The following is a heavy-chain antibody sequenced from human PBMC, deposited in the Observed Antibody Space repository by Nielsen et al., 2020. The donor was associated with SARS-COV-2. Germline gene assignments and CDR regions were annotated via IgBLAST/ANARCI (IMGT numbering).Heavy chain of an antibody. D-gene: IGHD3-9*01. V-gene: IGHV1-46*01. J-gene: IGHJ4*02. Sequence: ASVKVSCKASGYTFTSYYMHWVRQAPGQGLEWMGIINPSGGSTSYAQKFQGRVTMTRDTSTSTVYMELSSLRSEDTAVYYCTREATGFLRYFDWLTGAADYWGQGTLVTVSS. CDR3: TREATGFLRYFDWLTGAADY. CDR2: INPSGGST. CDR1: GYTFTSYY.